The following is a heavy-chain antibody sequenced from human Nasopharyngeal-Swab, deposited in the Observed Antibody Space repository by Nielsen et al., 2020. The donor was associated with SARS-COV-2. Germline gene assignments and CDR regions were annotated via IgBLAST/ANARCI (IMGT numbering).Heavy chain of an antibody. CDR2: ISGSGGSP. J-gene: IGHJ4*02. V-gene: IGHV3-23*01. CDR3: AKDSTKGGYDFWSGYYVSEY. D-gene: IGHD3-3*01. Sequence: VRQAPGKGLEWVSAISGSGGSPYYADSVKGRFTISRDNSKNTLYLQMNSLRAEDTAVYYCAKDSTKGGYDFWSGYYVSEYWGQGTLVTVSS.